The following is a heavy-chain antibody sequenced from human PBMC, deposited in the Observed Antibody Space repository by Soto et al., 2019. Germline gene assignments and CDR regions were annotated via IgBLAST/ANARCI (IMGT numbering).Heavy chain of an antibody. CDR1: GFTFSDYG. V-gene: IGHV3-30*03. CDR2: ISYDGSDR. J-gene: IGHJ4*02. D-gene: IGHD2-15*01. Sequence: GGSLRLSCEGPGFTFSDYGFHWVRQAPGKGLEWVAMISYDGSDRYYRDSVQGRFTISRDDSKSTVFLQMNSLRTEDTAMYYCARSTYCNGGSCYPQYWGPGTLVTVSS. CDR3: ARSTYCNGGSCYPQY.